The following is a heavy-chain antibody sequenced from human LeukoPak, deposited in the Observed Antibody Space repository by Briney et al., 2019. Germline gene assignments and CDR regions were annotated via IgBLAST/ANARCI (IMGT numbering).Heavy chain of an antibody. CDR3: ARHRTTSSESYFDD. Sequence: SETLSLTCTVSGGPVTSHYCSWIRQSPGKGLEWIGYIHNSGRTNYNPSLKSRVTGFVDTSKNQVSLRLSSVTAADTSAYYCARHRTTSSESYFDDWGQGALVTVSS. D-gene: IGHD1-14*01. V-gene: IGHV4-59*08. J-gene: IGHJ4*02. CDR1: GGPVTSHY. CDR2: IHNSGRT.